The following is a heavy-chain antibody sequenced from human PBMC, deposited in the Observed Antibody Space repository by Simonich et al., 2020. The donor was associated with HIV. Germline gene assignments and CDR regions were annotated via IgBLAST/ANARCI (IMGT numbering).Heavy chain of an antibody. Sequence: QVQLVQSGAEVKKPGASVKVSCKVYGHTLTELSMHWVRLAPGKGLEWMGGFDPEDGQTIDAQKFQGRVSMTEDTSTESAYMELSSLRSDDTAVYYCATWEVKDYVLTGYTYWYFDLWGRGTLVTVSS. CDR2: FDPEDGQT. D-gene: IGHD3-9*01. CDR3: ATWEVKDYVLTGYTYWYFDL. J-gene: IGHJ2*01. V-gene: IGHV1-24*01. CDR1: GHTLTELS.